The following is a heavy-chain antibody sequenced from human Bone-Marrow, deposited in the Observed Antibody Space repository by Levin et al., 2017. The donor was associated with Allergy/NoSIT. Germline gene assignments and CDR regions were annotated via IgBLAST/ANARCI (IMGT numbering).Heavy chain of an antibody. Sequence: SETLSLTCSLSGGSINSGTHFWGWLRQPPGTGLAWVGSISYNGLTYYSPSLRSRLSISIDTSKNQFSLKLSSVTAADTAVYYCARDLTSPLDAFDLWGQGTMVTVSS. CDR3: ARDLTSPLDAFDL. CDR2: ISYNGLT. V-gene: IGHV4-39*07. J-gene: IGHJ3*01. CDR1: GGSINSGTHF.